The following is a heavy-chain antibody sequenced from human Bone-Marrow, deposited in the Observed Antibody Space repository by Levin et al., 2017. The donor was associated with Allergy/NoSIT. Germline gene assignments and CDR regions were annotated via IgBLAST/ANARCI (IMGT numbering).Heavy chain of an antibody. CDR2: VDVEDYDT. Sequence: GASVKVSCKVSGDTLTELSIHWVRQAPGKGLEWLGGVDVEDYDTVYAENFQGRVTMTEDTSTDSAYMELSSLRSEDTAVYYCTAARGFGEFFSWGQGTLVTVSS. J-gene: IGHJ5*02. V-gene: IGHV1-24*01. CDR1: GDTLTELS. CDR3: TAARGFGEFFS. D-gene: IGHD3-10*01.